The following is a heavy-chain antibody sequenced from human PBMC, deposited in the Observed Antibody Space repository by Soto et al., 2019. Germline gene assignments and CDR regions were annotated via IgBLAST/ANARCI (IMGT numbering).Heavy chain of an antibody. CDR2: IYYSGST. CDR1: GGSISSYY. CDR3: ARHPDYGSGSYYYYYYMDV. V-gene: IGHV4-59*08. J-gene: IGHJ6*03. D-gene: IGHD3-10*01. Sequence: SETLSLTCTVSGGSISSYYWSWIWQPPGKGLEWIGYIYYSGSTNYNPSLKSRVTISVDTSKNQFSLKLSSVTAADTAVYYCARHPDYGSGSYYYYYYMDVWGKGTTVTVSS.